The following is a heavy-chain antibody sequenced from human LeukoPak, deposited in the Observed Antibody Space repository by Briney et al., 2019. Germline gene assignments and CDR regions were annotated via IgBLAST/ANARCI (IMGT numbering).Heavy chain of an antibody. CDR2: MNPNTGDT. Sequence: ASVKVSCKASGGTFSSYDINWVRQATGQGLEWMGWMNPNTGDTGYAQKFQGRVTLTRNTSISTAYMELSSLRSEDTAVYYCARDPYYGSGRYRYGMDVWGKGTTVTISS. CDR3: ARDPYYGSGRYRYGMDV. D-gene: IGHD3-10*01. J-gene: IGHJ6*04. CDR1: GGTFSSYD. V-gene: IGHV1-8*02.